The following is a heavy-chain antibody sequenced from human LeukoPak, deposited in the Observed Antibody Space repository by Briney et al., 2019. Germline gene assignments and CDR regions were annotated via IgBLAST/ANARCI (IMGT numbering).Heavy chain of an antibody. Sequence: GGSLRLSCAASGFTFSSYAMSWVRQAPGKGLEWVSTISGSGGSTYYADSVKGRFTISRDNAKNSLYLQMNSLRAEDTAVYYCARDYEGWFDPWGQGTLVTVSS. CDR2: ISGSGGST. J-gene: IGHJ5*02. CDR3: ARDYEGWFDP. CDR1: GFTFSSYA. D-gene: IGHD3-22*01. V-gene: IGHV3-23*01.